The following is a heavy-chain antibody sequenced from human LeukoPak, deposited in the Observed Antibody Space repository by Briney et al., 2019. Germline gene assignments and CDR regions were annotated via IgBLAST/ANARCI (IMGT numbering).Heavy chain of an antibody. V-gene: IGHV4-59*01. J-gene: IGHJ6*02. CDR3: ARAGAPHGSGNYYNSDV. CDR1: GASISSYY. D-gene: IGHD3-10*01. CDR2: IHHSGDA. Sequence: SETLSLTCTVSGASISSYYWSWIRQPPGKGLEWIGYIHHSGDANYNPSLKSRVTISVDTSKNQFSLKLSSVTAADTAVYYCARAGAPHGSGNYYNSDVWGQGTTVTVSS.